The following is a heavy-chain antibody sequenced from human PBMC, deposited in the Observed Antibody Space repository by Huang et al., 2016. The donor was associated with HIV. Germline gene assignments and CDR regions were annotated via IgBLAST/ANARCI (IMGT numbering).Heavy chain of an antibody. Sequence: QVQLVQSGAEVKKPGASVKVSCKASGYTFSNYDINWVRQAPGQGLEWMGWMNPNSGNTGYAQKFQGRVTMTRSTSISTAYMELSRRRFEDTAVYYCATLPPVNYGRSGGRVRDYWGQGSLVTVSS. D-gene: IGHD2-15*01. J-gene: IGHJ4*02. CDR2: MNPNSGNT. CDR3: ATLPPVNYGRSGGRVRDY. CDR1: GYTFSNYD. V-gene: IGHV1-8*01.